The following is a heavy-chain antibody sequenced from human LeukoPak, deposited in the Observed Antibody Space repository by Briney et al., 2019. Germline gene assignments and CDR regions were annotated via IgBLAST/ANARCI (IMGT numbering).Heavy chain of an antibody. V-gene: IGHV3-48*03. CDR3: ARLYSSSSGRAPDY. CDR1: GFTSSSYE. D-gene: IGHD6-6*01. J-gene: IGHJ4*02. Sequence: GGSLRLSCAASGFTSSSYEMNWVRQAPGKGLEWVSYISSSGSNIYYADSVKGRFTISRDNAKNSLFLQMNSLRAEDTAVYYCARLYSSSSGRAPDYWGQGTLVTVSS. CDR2: ISSSGSNI.